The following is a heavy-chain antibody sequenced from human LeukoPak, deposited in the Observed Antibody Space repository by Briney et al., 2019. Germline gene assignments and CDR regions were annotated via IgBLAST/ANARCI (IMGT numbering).Heavy chain of an antibody. V-gene: IGHV4-34*01. CDR3: ARGSSYDGYCTPGACDAGYYDI. J-gene: IGHJ4*02. CDR1: GDSFNAYV. Sequence: SETLSLTSAVYGDSFNAYVWNLIRQAPGKSLEYIGEINQRGTSHYNPSLKTRVTLSVDTSKNQFSLKLTSVTAADTAVYYCARGSSYDGYCTPGACDAGYYDIWGQGAPFSVSS. CDR2: INQRGTS. D-gene: IGHD2-8*01.